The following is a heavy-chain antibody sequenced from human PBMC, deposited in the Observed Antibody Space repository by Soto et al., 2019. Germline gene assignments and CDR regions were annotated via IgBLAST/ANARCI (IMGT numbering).Heavy chain of an antibody. CDR2: ISDSGST. V-gene: IGHV4-30-2*01. CDR1: GASISSGGYS. J-gene: IGHJ2*01. CDR3: ARGIAAPGPYWFFDL. Sequence: QLQLQESGSGLVKPSQTLSLTCAVSGASISSGGYSWSWIRQPPGKGLEWIGYISDSGSTYYNPSLKSRVTISVDGSKTQFSLKLTSVTAADTAVYYCARGIAAPGPYWFFDLWGRGTLVTVSS. D-gene: IGHD6-25*01.